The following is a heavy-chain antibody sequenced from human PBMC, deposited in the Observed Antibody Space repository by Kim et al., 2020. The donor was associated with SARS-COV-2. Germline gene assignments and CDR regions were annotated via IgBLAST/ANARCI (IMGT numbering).Heavy chain of an antibody. Sequence: ASVKVSCKASGYTFTSYDINWVRQATGQGLEWMGWMNPNSGNTGYAQKFQGRVTMTRNTSISTAYMELSSLRSEDTAVYYCARDSYYDILTGYYTRNWFDPWGQGTLVTVSS. CDR3: ARDSYYDILTGYYTRNWFDP. D-gene: IGHD3-9*01. CDR1: GYTFTSYD. J-gene: IGHJ5*02. V-gene: IGHV1-8*01. CDR2: MNPNSGNT.